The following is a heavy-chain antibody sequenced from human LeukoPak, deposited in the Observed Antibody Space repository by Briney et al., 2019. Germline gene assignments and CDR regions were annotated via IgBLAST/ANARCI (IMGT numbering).Heavy chain of an antibody. D-gene: IGHD6-19*01. J-gene: IGHJ4*02. CDR3: AKDRRQWLAYFYY. Sequence: GGSLRLSCAASGFTFSSYAMSWVRQAPGKGLEWVSAVSGSGGTTYYADSVKGRFTISRDNAKNTLYLQMNSLRAEDTAIYYCAKDRRQWLAYFYYWGQGTLVTVFS. CDR2: VSGSGGTT. V-gene: IGHV3-23*01. CDR1: GFTFSSYA.